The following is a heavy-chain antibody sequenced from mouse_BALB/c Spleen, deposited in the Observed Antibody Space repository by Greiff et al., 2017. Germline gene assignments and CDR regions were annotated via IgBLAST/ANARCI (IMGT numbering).Heavy chain of an antibody. CDR2: IWAGGST. Sequence: VKLVESGPGLVAPSQSLSITCTVSGFSLTSYGVHWVRQPPGKGLEWLGVIWAGGSTNYNSALMSRLSISKDNSKSQVFLKMNSLQTDDTAMYYCARDLLRAAMDYWGQGTSVTVSS. D-gene: IGHD1-1*01. V-gene: IGHV2-9*02. J-gene: IGHJ4*01. CDR1: GFSLTSYG. CDR3: ARDLLRAAMDY.